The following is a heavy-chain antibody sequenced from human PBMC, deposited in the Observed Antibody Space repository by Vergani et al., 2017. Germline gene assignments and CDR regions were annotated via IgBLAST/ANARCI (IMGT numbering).Heavy chain of an antibody. CDR1: GFTFSSYA. J-gene: IGHJ3*02. V-gene: IGHV3-30-3*01. D-gene: IGHD3-22*01. Sequence: QVQLVESGGGVVQPGRSLRLSCAASGFTFSSYAMHWVRQAPGKGLEWVAVISYDGSNKYYADSVKGRFTISRDNSKNTLYLQMNSLRAEDTAVYYCAGDVYYYDSSGYRPSAIIGAFDIWGQGTMVTVSS. CDR2: ISYDGSNK. CDR3: AGDVYYYDSSGYRPSAIIGAFDI.